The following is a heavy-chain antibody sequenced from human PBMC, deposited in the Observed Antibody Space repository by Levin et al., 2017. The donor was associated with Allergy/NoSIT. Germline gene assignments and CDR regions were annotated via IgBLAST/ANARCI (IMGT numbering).Heavy chain of an antibody. CDR2: IWYDGSNE. D-gene: IGHD6-19*01. CDR3: SRYDSSNAVTGSVVAC. J-gene: IGHJ4*02. V-gene: IGHV3-33*01. Sequence: GGSLRLSCATSGFTFSSYGMHWVRQAPGKGPEWVAIIWYDGSNEFYADSVKGRFTISRDNSKNTLYLQMNSLRGADTAVYYCSRYDSSNAVTGSVVACWGQGTLVTVSS. CDR1: GFTFSSYG.